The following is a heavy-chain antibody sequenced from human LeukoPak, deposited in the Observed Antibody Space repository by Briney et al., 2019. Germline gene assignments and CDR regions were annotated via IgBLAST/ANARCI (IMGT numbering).Heavy chain of an antibody. Sequence: PSETLSLTCTVSGGSISSYYWSWIRQPPGKGLEWIGTIYYSGSTYYNPSLKSRVTISVDTSKIQFSLKLSSVTAADTAVYYCASLDCSSPSCAMDVWGQGTTVTVSS. J-gene: IGHJ6*02. D-gene: IGHD2-2*01. CDR3: ASLDCSSPSCAMDV. V-gene: IGHV4-59*04. CDR2: IYYSGST. CDR1: GGSISSYY.